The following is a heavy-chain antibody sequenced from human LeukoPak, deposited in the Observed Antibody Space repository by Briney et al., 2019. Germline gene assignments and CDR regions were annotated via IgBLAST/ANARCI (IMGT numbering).Heavy chain of an antibody. CDR3: ARSPSRVRGVDYYGMDV. D-gene: IGHD3-10*01. V-gene: IGHV6-1*01. Sequence: SQTLSLTCAISRDSVSSNSAAWNWIRQSPSRGLEWLGRTYYRSKWYNDYAVSVKSRITINPDTSKNQFSLQLNSVTPDETALYYCARSPSRVRGVDYYGMDVWPRDHGHRLL. CDR1: RDSVSSNSAA. J-gene: IGHJ6*02. CDR2: TYYRSKWYN.